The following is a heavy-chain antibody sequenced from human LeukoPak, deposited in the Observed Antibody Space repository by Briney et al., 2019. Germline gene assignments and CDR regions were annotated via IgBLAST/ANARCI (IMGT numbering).Heavy chain of an antibody. V-gene: IGHV3-48*04. J-gene: IGHJ6*03. D-gene: IGHD6-13*01. CDR1: EFTFVRYA. CDR3: ARDPSYASSWYHYMDV. Sequence: GGSLRLSCAASEFTFVRYAMNWVRQAPGKGLEWVSYISSSSAKIDYAESVKGRFTISRDNSKNSLYLQMDSLRAEDTAVYYCARDPSYASSWYHYMDVWGKGTTVTVSS. CDR2: ISSSSAKI.